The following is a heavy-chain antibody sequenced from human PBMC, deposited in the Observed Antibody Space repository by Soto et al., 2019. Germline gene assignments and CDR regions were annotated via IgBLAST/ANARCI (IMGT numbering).Heavy chain of an antibody. CDR3: ARDPGIAVAGTPQNWFDP. CDR2: TYYRSKWYN. CDR1: GDSVSSNSAA. V-gene: IGHV6-1*01. Sequence: SQTLSLTCAISGDSVSSNSAAWNWIRQSPSRGLEWLGRTYYRSKWYNDYAVSVKSRITINPDTSKNQFSLRLNSVTPEDTAVYYCARDPGIAVAGTPQNWFDPWGQGTLVTVSS. J-gene: IGHJ5*02. D-gene: IGHD6-19*01.